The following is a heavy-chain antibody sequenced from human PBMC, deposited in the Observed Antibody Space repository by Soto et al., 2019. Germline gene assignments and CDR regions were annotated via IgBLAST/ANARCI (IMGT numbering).Heavy chain of an antibody. V-gene: IGHV1-69*06. CDR2: IIPIFGTA. Sequence: QVQLVQSGAEVKKPGSSVKVSCKASGGTFSSYAISWVRQAPGQGLEWMGGIIPIFGTANYAQKFQGRVRITSDKSTSTAYMELSSLRSEDTAVYYCARDTDIVVVVAANYYYGMDVWGQGTTVTVSS. CDR3: ARDTDIVVVVAANYYYGMDV. J-gene: IGHJ6*02. D-gene: IGHD2-15*01. CDR1: GGTFSSYA.